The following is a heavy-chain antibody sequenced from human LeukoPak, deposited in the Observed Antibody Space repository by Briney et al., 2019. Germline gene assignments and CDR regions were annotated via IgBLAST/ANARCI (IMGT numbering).Heavy chain of an antibody. CDR2: INHSGST. V-gene: IGHV4-34*01. CDR1: GGSFSGYY. D-gene: IGHD3-10*01. CDR3: ARWPASRYYGSGSSRLYYYSYGMDV. Sequence: SETLSLTCAVYGGSFSGYYWSWIRQPPGKGLEWIGEINHSGSTNYNPSLKSRVTISVDTSKNQFSLKLSSVTAADTAVYYCARWPASRYYGSGSSRLYYYSYGMDVWGQGTTVTVSS. J-gene: IGHJ6*02.